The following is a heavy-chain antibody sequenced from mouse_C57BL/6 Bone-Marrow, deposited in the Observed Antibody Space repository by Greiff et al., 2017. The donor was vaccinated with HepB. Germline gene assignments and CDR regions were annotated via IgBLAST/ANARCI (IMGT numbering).Heavy chain of an antibody. Sequence: QVQLQQPGAELVKPGASVKLSCKASGYTFTSYWMHWVKQRPGRGLEWIGRIDPNSGGTKYNEKFKSKATLTVDKPSSTAYMQLSSLTSEDSAVYYCAKSYYGSSYRDWYCDVWGTGTTVTVSS. CDR3: AKSYYGSSYRDWYCDV. CDR1: GYTFTSYW. J-gene: IGHJ1*03. V-gene: IGHV1-72*01. D-gene: IGHD1-1*01. CDR2: IDPNSGGT.